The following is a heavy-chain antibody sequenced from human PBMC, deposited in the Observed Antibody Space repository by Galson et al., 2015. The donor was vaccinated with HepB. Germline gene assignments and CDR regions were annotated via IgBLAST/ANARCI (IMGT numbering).Heavy chain of an antibody. Sequence: SLKVSCKASGYTFTSYGMSWFRQAPGKGLEWVGFIRSKAYGGTTEYAASVKGRFTISRDDSKSIAYLQMNSLKTEDTAVYYCTRDSSGRAYCGGDCYPHFYWGQGTLVTVSS. CDR1: GYTFTSYG. V-gene: IGHV3-49*03. D-gene: IGHD2-21*01. CDR2: IRSKAYGGTT. J-gene: IGHJ4*02. CDR3: TRDSSGRAYCGGDCYPHFY.